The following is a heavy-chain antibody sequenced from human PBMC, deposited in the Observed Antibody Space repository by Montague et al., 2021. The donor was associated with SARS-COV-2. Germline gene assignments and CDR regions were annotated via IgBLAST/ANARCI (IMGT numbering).Heavy chain of an antibody. V-gene: IGHV3-30-3*01. Sequence: SLRLSCAASGFTFSSYAMHWVRQAPGKGLEWVAVIPYDGSNKYYADSVKGRFTISRDNSKNTLYLQMNSLRAEDTAVYYCARVLGGYYGMDVWGQGTTVTVSS. CDR3: ARVLGGYYGMDV. CDR1: GFTFSSYA. J-gene: IGHJ6*02. D-gene: IGHD2/OR15-2a*01. CDR2: IPYDGSNK.